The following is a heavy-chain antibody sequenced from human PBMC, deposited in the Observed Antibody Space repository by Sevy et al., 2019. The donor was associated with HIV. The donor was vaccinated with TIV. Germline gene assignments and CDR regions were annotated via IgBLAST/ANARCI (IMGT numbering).Heavy chain of an antibody. Sequence: GGSLRLSCAASGFTFDDYAMHWVRQVPGKGLEWVSGISWNSGSIGYADSVKGRFTISRDKAKNSLYLQMNSLRAEDTALYYCAKSAGTGGVYFDYWGQGTLVTVSS. J-gene: IGHJ4*02. CDR2: ISWNSGSI. V-gene: IGHV3-9*01. CDR1: GFTFDDYA. CDR3: AKSAGTGGVYFDY. D-gene: IGHD6-19*01.